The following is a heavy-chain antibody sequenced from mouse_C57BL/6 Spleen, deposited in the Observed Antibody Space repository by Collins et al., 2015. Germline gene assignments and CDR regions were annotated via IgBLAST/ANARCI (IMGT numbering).Heavy chain of an antibody. Sequence: DVQLVESGGGLVQPGGSRKLSCAASGFTFSSFGMHWVRQAPEKGLEWVAYISSGSSTIYYADTVKGRLTISRDNPKNTLFLQMTSLRSEDTAMYYCVKRGDYLFAYWGQGTLVTVSA. CDR2: ISSGSSTI. D-gene: IGHD5-5*01. CDR1: GFTFSSFG. V-gene: IGHV5-17*02. J-gene: IGHJ3*01. CDR3: VKRGDYLFAY.